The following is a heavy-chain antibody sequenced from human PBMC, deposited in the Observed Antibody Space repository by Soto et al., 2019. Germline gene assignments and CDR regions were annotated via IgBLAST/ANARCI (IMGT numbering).Heavy chain of an antibody. CDR3: ARGGAYDSFDY. D-gene: IGHD5-12*01. V-gene: IGHV4-30-2*06. CDR1: GASISYGGFS. Sequence: QLQLQESGSGLVKTSETLSLTCTVSGASISYGGFSWSWIRQSPGKGLEWIGYISQLESTYFHPAFKSRLTMSIDRTRNKFSLKLSSVTAADMAVYYCARGGAYDSFDYWGQGVLVTVSS. CDR2: ISQLEST. J-gene: IGHJ4*02.